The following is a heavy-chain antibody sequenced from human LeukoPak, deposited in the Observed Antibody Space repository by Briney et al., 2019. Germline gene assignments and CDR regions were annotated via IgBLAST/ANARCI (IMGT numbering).Heavy chain of an antibody. CDR1: GFTFSSYA. Sequence: PGGSLRLSCAASGFTFSSYAMHWVRQAPGKGLEWVAVISYDGSNKYYADSVKGRFTISRDNSKNTLYLQMNSLRAEDTAVYYCARARPDGPFDYWGQGTLVTVSS. J-gene: IGHJ4*02. D-gene: IGHD1-14*01. CDR2: ISYDGSNK. CDR3: ARARPDGPFDY. V-gene: IGHV3-30-3*01.